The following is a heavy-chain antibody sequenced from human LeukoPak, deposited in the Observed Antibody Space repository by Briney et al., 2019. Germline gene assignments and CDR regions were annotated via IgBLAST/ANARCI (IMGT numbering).Heavy chain of an antibody. CDR1: GYTFTSYG. CDR3: ASGMSPRYYFDY. Sequence: ASVKVSCKASGYTFTSYGVSWVRQAPGQGLEWMGWISAYNGNTNYAQKLQGRVTMTTDTSTSTAYMELRSLRSDDTAVYYCASGMSPRYYFDYWGQGTLVTVSS. V-gene: IGHV1-18*01. J-gene: IGHJ4*02. CDR2: ISAYNGNT.